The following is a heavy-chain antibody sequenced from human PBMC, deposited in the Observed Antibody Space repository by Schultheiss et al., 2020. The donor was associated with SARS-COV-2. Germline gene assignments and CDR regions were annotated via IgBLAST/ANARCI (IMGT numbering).Heavy chain of an antibody. J-gene: IGHJ4*02. CDR1: GFTFSSYE. V-gene: IGHV3-9*01. D-gene: IGHD3-22*01. CDR2: ISWNSGSI. CDR3: AKDIKVVITRPQFDY. Sequence: GGSLRLSCAASGFTFSSYEMNWVHQAPGKGLEWVSGISWNSGSIGYADSVKGRFTISRDNAKNSLYLQMNSLRAEDTALYYCAKDIKVVITRPQFDYWGQGTLVTVSS.